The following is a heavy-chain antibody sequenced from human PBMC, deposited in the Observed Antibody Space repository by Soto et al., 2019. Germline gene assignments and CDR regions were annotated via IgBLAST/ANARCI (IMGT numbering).Heavy chain of an antibody. CDR2: IIPIFGTA. D-gene: IGHD3-16*01. CDR3: AGGQPDYYYYYYGMDV. CDR1: GGTFSSYA. J-gene: IGHJ6*02. Sequence: VASVKVSCKASGGTFSSYAISWVRQAPGQGLEWMGGIIPIFGTANYAQKFQGRVTITADESTSTAYMELSSLRSEDTAVYYCAGGQPDYYYYYYGMDVWGQGTTVTVSS. V-gene: IGHV1-69*13.